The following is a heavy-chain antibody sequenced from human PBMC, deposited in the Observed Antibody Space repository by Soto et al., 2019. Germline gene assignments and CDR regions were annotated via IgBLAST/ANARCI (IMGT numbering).Heavy chain of an antibody. CDR1: GFTFSSYH. Sequence: PGGSLRLSCAASGFTFSSYHMNWVRQAPGKGLEWISYITRSDSDIYYADSLKGRFTISRDNSKNTLYLQMNSLRVEDTALYYCAGHGGYSYLGQGTLVTVSS. V-gene: IGHV3-21*05. CDR2: ITRSDSDI. J-gene: IGHJ4*02. D-gene: IGHD4-17*01. CDR3: AGHGGYSY.